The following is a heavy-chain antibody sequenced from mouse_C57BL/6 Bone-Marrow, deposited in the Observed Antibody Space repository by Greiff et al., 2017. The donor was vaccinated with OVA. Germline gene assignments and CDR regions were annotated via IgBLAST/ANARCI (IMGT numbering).Heavy chain of an antibody. Sequence: ESGPGLAKPSQTLSLTCSVTGYSITSDYWNWIRKFPGNKLEYMGYISYSGSTYYNPSLKSRISITRDTSKNQYYLQLNSVTTEDTATYYCARSGIYYYGSYWYFDVWGTGTTVTVSS. CDR2: ISYSGST. D-gene: IGHD1-1*01. V-gene: IGHV3-8*01. CDR1: GYSITSDY. CDR3: ARSGIYYYGSYWYFDV. J-gene: IGHJ1*03.